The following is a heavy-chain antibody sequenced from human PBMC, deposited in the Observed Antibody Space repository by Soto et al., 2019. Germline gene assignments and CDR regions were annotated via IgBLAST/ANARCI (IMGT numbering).Heavy chain of an antibody. J-gene: IGHJ5*01. D-gene: IGHD1-26*01. CDR2: TYYRSKWST. CDR1: GDSVSSKSAA. Sequence: SQTLSLTCAISGDSVSSKSAAWNWIRQSPSRGLEWLGRTYYRSKWSTDYAVSVKSRITINPDTSKNQFSLHLNSVTPEDTAVYYCTRALSGSYDSWGRGTLVTVSS. V-gene: IGHV6-1*01. CDR3: TRALSGSYDS.